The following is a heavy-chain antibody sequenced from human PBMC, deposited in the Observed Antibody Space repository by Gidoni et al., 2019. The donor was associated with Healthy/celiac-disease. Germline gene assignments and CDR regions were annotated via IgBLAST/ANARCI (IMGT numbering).Heavy chain of an antibody. CDR3: ARDAEYYYDSSGYYYGGAFDP. J-gene: IGHJ5*02. Sequence: QVQLQESGPGLVQPSQTLSLTCTVSGVSIRSGSYYCSWIRQPAGKGLEWLGRIYTSGRTNYNPSLKSRVTISVDTSKNQFSLKLSSVTAADTAVYYCARDAEYYYDSSGYYYGGAFDPWGQGTLVTVSS. V-gene: IGHV4-61*02. CDR1: GVSIRSGSYY. D-gene: IGHD3-22*01. CDR2: IYTSGRT.